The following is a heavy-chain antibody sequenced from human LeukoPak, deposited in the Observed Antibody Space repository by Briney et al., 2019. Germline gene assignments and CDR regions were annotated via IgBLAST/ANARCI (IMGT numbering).Heavy chain of an antibody. V-gene: IGHV4-39*07. D-gene: IGHD1-26*01. J-gene: IGHJ4*02. CDR3: ARGAPRVYYN. CDR1: GGSISSSSYY. Sequence: PSETLSLTCTVSGGSISSSSYYWGWIRQPPGKGLEWTGSIYYSGSTYYNPSLKSRVTISVDTSKNQFSLKLSSVTAADTAVYYCARGAPRVYYNWGQGTLVTVSS. CDR2: IYYSGST.